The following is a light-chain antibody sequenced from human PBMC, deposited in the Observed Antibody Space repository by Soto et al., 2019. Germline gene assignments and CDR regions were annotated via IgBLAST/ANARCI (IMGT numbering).Light chain of an antibody. CDR1: QSVRSER. V-gene: IGKV3-20*01. CDR2: DAS. Sequence: EIVLTQSPDTLSLSPGGRATLSCRASQSVRSERLAWYQQKRGQAPTLLIFDASSRASGTPERFSGSGSGTDFTLTISRLEPEDFAVYYCQEYDGAPPITFGLGTRLEI. CDR3: QEYDGAPPIT. J-gene: IGKJ5*01.